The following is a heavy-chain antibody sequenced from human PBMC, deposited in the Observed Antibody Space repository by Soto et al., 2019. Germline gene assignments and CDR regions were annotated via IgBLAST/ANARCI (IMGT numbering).Heavy chain of an antibody. CDR2: IYPVDSDT. Sequence: GQSLKISCMPSGYSFAHYWIVWVRQMPGKDLEWMGIIYPVDSDTRYSPSFQCQVTVSADKSISTAYLPWSSLKASATAMYYCPRRGRISPISGMAVWDQGTKVTFSS. V-gene: IGHV5-51*01. D-gene: IGHD3-10*01. J-gene: IGHJ6*02. CDR1: GYSFAHYW. CDR3: PRRGRISPISGMAV.